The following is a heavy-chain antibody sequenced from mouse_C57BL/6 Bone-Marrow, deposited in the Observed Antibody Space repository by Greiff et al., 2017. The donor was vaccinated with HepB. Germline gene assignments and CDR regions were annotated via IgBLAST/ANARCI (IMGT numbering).Heavy chain of an antibody. CDR2: IDPENGDT. CDR3: TSDYGSSYDAMDY. CDR1: GFNFTDYY. J-gene: IGHJ4*01. V-gene: IGHV14-4*01. D-gene: IGHD1-1*01. Sequence: VQLQQSGAELVRPGASVKLSCTASGFNFTDYYMHWVKQRPEQGLEWIGWIDPENGDTEYAPKFQGKATITADTSSNTAYLQLSSLTSEDTAVYYCTSDYGSSYDAMDYWGQGTSVTVSS.